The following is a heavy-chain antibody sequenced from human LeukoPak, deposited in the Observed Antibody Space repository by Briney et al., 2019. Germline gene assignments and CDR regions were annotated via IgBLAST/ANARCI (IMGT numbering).Heavy chain of an antibody. D-gene: IGHD3-9*01. Sequence: GGSLRLSCTASGFTFGDYAMSWFRQAPGKGLEWVSAISGSGGSTYYADSVKGRFTISRDNSKNTLYLQMNSLRAEDTAVYYCATNYDILTGPQTYYYYGMDVWGQGTTVTVSS. CDR1: GFTFGDYA. J-gene: IGHJ6*02. CDR2: ISGSGGST. V-gene: IGHV3-23*01. CDR3: ATNYDILTGPQTYYYYGMDV.